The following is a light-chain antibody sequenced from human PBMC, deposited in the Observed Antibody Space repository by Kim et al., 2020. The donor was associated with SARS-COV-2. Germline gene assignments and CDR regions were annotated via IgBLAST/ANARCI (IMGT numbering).Light chain of an antibody. CDR2: AKN. CDR3: CSQDSSGDRYV. Sequence: ALGQTVRITCQGDTLRRFYVSWYQQKPGQAPVLVMYAKNNRPSGIPDRFSGSSSGDTASLTLTGAQAEDEAEYFCCSQDSSGDRYVFGAGTKVTVL. CDR1: TLRRFY. J-gene: IGLJ1*01. V-gene: IGLV3-19*01.